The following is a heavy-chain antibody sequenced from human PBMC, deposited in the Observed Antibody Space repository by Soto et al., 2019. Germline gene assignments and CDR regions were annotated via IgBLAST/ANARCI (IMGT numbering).Heavy chain of an antibody. D-gene: IGHD5-18*01. V-gene: IGHV1-18*01. CDR2: ISRHSGNT. CDR3: ARDTLLGQQWDYGMDV. Sequence: ASVKVSCKTSGYTFTSYGISWVRQAPGQGLEWMGWISRHSGNTNYAQKFQGRVTMTTDTSTSTVYMEVRSLRFDDTAVYCCARDTLLGQQWDYGMDVWGQGTTVTVSS. CDR1: GYTFTSYG. J-gene: IGHJ6*02.